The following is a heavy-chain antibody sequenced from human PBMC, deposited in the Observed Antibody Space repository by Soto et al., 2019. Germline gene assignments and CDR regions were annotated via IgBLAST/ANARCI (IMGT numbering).Heavy chain of an antibody. CDR1: GFPLSTSGAG. V-gene: IGHV2-5*01. D-gene: IGHD3-22*01. Sequence: QITLKESGPTLVKPTQTLTLTCTFSGFPLSTSGAGVGWIRQPPGKALEWLALIYWNDDKRYSPSLKSRLTITSDDPENRVVLTVTDMDPVDTATYYCAHSVCDSSGYYVPDAFDNWGQGTMVTVSS. CDR3: AHSVCDSSGYYVPDAFDN. J-gene: IGHJ3*02. CDR2: IYWNDDK.